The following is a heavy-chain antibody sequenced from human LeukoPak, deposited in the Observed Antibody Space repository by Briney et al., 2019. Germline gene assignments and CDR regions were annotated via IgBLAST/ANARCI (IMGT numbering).Heavy chain of an antibody. V-gene: IGHV3-30*03. CDR1: GFTFSRHG. D-gene: IGHD3-3*01. J-gene: IGHJ4*02. Sequence: GRSLRLSCAPSGFTFSRHGMHWVRQAPGKGLEWVAIISNDGSRKYYAHSVEGRFTISRDNSKNTLYLQMDSLRAEDTAVYRARDRAWNYFDYWGQGTLVTVSS. CDR3: ARDRAWNYFDY. CDR2: ISNDGSRK.